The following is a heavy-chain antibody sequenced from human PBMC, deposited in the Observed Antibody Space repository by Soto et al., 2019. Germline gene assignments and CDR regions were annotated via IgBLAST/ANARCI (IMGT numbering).Heavy chain of an antibody. CDR1: GFTFSSYS. V-gene: IGHV3-48*01. Sequence: PGGSLRLSFADSGFTFSSYSRNWVRQAPGKGLEWVSYISSSSSTIYYADSVKGRFTISRDNAKNSLYLQMNSLRAEDTAVYYCARDSAGILYPLWLSPHTPRPLDYWGQGTLVTVSS. CDR2: ISSSSSTI. D-gene: IGHD2-8*01. CDR3: ARDSAGILYPLWLSPHTPRPLDY. J-gene: IGHJ4*02.